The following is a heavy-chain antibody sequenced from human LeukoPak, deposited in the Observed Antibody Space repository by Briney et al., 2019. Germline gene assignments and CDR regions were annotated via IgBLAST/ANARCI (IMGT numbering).Heavy chain of an antibody. V-gene: IGHV1-69*13. CDR3: ARFKGYYDSSGYYYGMDV. CDR1: GGTFISYA. Sequence: GASVKVSCKASGGTFISYAISWVRQAPGQGLEWMGGIIPIFGTANYAQKFQGRVTITADESTSTAYMKLSSLRSEDTAVYYCARFKGYYDSSGYYYGMDVWGQGTTVTVSS. CDR2: IIPIFGTA. J-gene: IGHJ6*02. D-gene: IGHD3-22*01.